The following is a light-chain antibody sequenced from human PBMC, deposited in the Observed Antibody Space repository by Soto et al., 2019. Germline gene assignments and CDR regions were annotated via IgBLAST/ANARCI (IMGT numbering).Light chain of an antibody. V-gene: IGLV2-23*02. J-gene: IGLJ3*02. CDR1: SSDVGYYNL. CDR3: CSYAGSSTWV. CDR2: EVN. Sequence: QSVLTQPASVSGSPGQSITISCTGTSSDVGYYNLISWYQQHPGKAPKLMIFEVNKRPSGVSNRVSGSKSGNTASLTNSGLRAEDEADYYCCSYAGSSTWVFGGGTKLTVL.